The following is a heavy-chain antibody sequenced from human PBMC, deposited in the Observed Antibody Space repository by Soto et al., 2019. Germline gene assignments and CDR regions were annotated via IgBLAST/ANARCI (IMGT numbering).Heavy chain of an antibody. CDR3: ARTHDIAPYYFDY. J-gene: IGHJ4*02. CDR1: GFSFSSYG. Sequence: QVQLVESGGGVVQPGRSPRLSCAASGFSFSSYGMHWVRQAPGKGLEWVAVISRDGSRKYYVDSVKGRFMISRDNSKNTLYLQMNSLRAEDTAVYYCARTHDIAPYYFDYWGQGSLVTVSS. V-gene: IGHV3-33*05. D-gene: IGHD3-9*01. CDR2: ISRDGSRK.